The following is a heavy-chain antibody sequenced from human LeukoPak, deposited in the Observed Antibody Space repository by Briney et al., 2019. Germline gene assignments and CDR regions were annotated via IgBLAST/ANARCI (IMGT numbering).Heavy chain of an antibody. CDR3: ARPYCTNGVCYLYMDV. V-gene: IGHV4-34*01. Sequence: SETLSLTCAVYGGSFSGYYWSWIRQPPGKGLEWIGEINHSGNTNYNPSLKSRVTISVDTSKNQFSLKLSSVTAADTAVYYCARPYCTNGVCYLYMDVWGKGTTVTVSS. CDR2: INHSGNT. D-gene: IGHD2-8*01. CDR1: GGSFSGYY. J-gene: IGHJ6*04.